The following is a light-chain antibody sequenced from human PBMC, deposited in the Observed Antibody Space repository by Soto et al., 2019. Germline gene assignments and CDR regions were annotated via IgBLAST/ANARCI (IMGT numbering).Light chain of an antibody. CDR1: QDVSSN. J-gene: IGKJ5*01. Sequence: EIEMTQSPATLSVSPGERATISCRASQDVSSNLAWYQQKPGQAPRLLIFAASTMPSGIPARFSGSGSGTEFTLTSSRLQSEDVTVYYYKQYSTSPPITFGPGTRLDIK. CDR2: AAS. CDR3: KQYSTSPPIT. V-gene: IGKV3-15*01.